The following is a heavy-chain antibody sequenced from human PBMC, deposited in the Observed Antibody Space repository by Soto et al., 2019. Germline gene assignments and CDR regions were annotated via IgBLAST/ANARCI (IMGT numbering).Heavy chain of an antibody. V-gene: IGHV1-18*01. CDR1: GYTFTSYG. Sequence: QVQLVQSGAEVKKPGASVKVSCKASGYTFTSYGISWVRQAPGQGLEWMGWISAYNGNTNYAQKLQGRATMTTATSPSTVYRKRTGLKSDDTAVYYRAEDVALEENYYYCGIDVWGQETTITDS. D-gene: IGHD1-1*01. J-gene: IGHJ6*02. CDR2: ISAYNGNT. CDR3: AEDVALEENYYYCGIDV.